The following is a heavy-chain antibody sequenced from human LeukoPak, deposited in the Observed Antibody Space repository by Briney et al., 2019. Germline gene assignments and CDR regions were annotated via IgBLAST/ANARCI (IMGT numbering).Heavy chain of an antibody. CDR2: IDTAGDT. V-gene: IGHV3-13*01. CDR3: ARVTSDSSGFAYYFDF. Sequence: PGGSLRLSCAASGFTFSSYDMHWVRQATGKGLEWVSAIDTAGDTYYPGSVKGRFTISRENARSSLYLQMSSLRAGDTAVYYCARVTSDSSGFAYYFDFWGQGTLVTVSS. D-gene: IGHD3-22*01. J-gene: IGHJ4*02. CDR1: GFTFSSYD.